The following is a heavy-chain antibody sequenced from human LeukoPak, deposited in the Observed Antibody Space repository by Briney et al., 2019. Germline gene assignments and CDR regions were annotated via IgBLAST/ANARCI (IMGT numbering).Heavy chain of an antibody. D-gene: IGHD3-16*02. CDR1: GGSFSGYY. CDR3: ARANNDYVWGSYRPAFDY. Sequence: SETLSLTCAVYGGSFSGYYWSWIRQPPGKGLDWIGEINHSGSTNYNPSLKSRVTISVDTSKNQFSLKLSSVTAADTAVYYCARANNDYVWGSYRPAFDYWGQGTLVTVSS. V-gene: IGHV4-34*01. J-gene: IGHJ4*02. CDR2: INHSGST.